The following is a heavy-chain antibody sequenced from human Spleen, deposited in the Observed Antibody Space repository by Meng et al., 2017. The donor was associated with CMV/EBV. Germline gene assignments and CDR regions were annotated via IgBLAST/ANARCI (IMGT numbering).Heavy chain of an antibody. CDR2: INPNSGGT. D-gene: IGHD3-22*01. CDR1: GYTFTGYY. CDR3: ARLLGGSSGFWFDP. J-gene: IGHJ5*02. Sequence: ASVKVSCKASGYTFTGYYMHWVRQAPGQGFEWMGWINPNSGGTNYAQKFQGRVTMTRDTSISTGYMELSRLRSDDTAVYYFARLLGGSSGFWFDPWGQGTLVTVSS. V-gene: IGHV1-2*02.